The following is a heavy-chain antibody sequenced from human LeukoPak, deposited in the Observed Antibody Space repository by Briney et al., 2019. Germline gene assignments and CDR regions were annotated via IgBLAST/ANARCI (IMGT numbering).Heavy chain of an antibody. J-gene: IGHJ3*02. Sequence: SGTLSLTCTVSGAYISSSYWSWVRQPPGKRLEWIGFIYYNGNTSSNPSLKSRVTISADTSKNQFSLKLTSVTAADTAVYYCVRGNYDNRGYSNAFDIWGQGAMVTVSS. CDR2: IYYNGNT. CDR1: GAYISSSY. CDR3: VRGNYDNRGYSNAFDI. D-gene: IGHD3-22*01. V-gene: IGHV4-59*01.